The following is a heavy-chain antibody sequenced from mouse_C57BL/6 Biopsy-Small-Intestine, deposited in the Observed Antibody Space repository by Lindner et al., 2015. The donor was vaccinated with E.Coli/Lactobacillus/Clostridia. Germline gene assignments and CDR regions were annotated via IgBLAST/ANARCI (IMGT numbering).Heavy chain of an antibody. CDR1: GYTFTDYF. CDR3: ARDEREVPGTALDS. J-gene: IGHJ4*01. V-gene: IGHV1-19*01. CDR2: LNPNSGTT. D-gene: IGHD6-1*01. Sequence: SVKVSCKTSGYTFTDYFMHWVRQAPGQGLEWIGFLNPNSGTTHSAQKFQGRVTMIGDTSISTAYMELNSLTSDDTAVYFCARDEREVPGTALDSWGQGSLVTVSS.